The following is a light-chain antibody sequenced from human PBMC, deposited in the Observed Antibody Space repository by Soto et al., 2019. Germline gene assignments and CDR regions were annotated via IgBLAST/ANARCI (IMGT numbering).Light chain of an antibody. Sequence: QLVLTQPPSASGSPGQSVTMSCTGTSSDVGGYNYVSWYQQHPGKAPKLMIYLVTQRPSGVPDRFSGSKSGNTASLTVSGLQAEDEADYYCSSYAGSNNLVVFGGGTKLTVL. J-gene: IGLJ2*01. CDR3: SSYAGSNNLVV. CDR1: SSDVGGYNY. CDR2: LVT. V-gene: IGLV2-8*01.